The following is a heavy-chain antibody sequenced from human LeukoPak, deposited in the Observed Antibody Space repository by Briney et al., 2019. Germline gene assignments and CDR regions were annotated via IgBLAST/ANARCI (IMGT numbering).Heavy chain of an antibody. V-gene: IGHV3-23*01. J-gene: IGHJ4*02. CDR1: GFTFSSYG. D-gene: IGHD6-19*01. CDR3: ANSQWLTYFDY. Sequence: PGGSLRLSCAASGFTFSSYGMSWVRQAPGKGLEWVSAISGSGGSTYYADSVKGRLTISRDNSKNTLYLQMNSLRAEDTAVYYCANSQWLTYFDYWGQGTLVTVSS. CDR2: ISGSGGST.